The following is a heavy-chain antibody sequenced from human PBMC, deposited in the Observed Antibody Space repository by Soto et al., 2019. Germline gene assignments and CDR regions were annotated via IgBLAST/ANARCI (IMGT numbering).Heavy chain of an antibody. CDR3: ARGGIAARKGRWFDP. CDR1: GGSLSDYY. CDR2: IHYSGST. Sequence: LSLTCTVSGGSLSDYYWTWIRQPPGKGLEWIGYIHYSGSTNYNPSLKSRVTISVDTSKNQFSLKLRSVTAADTAMYHCARGGIAARKGRWFDPWGQGAPVPSPQ. D-gene: IGHD6-6*01. J-gene: IGHJ5*02. V-gene: IGHV4-59*01.